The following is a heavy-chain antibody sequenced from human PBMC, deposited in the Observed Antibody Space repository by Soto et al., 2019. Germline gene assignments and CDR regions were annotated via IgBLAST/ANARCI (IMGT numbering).Heavy chain of an antibody. J-gene: IGHJ1*01. CDR2: ITWNGGAI. D-gene: IGHD4-17*01. Sequence: EVQLVESGGGLVQPGRSLRLSCAASGFTFEDYAMHWVRQVPGRGLEWVSTITWNGGAIGYADSVKGRFTISRDNAKNSVYLQMNSLTSEDTAFYYCASGNDNGGYRGLGWGQGTLVTVSS. CDR3: ASGNDNGGYRGLG. CDR1: GFTFEDYA. V-gene: IGHV3-9*01.